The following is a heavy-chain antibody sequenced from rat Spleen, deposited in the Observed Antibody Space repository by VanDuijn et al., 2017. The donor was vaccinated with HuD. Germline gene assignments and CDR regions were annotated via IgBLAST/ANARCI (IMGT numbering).Heavy chain of an antibody. Sequence: EVQLVESDGGLVQPGRSLKLSCAASGFTFSDYYMAWVRQAPTKGLDWVATISYDGSTTYYRDSVKGRFTISRDNPKSTLFLQMDSLRSEDTATYYCARLGITLGAGHWFAYWGQGTLVTVSS. D-gene: IGHD1-2*01. CDR1: GFTFSDYY. V-gene: IGHV5-29*01. J-gene: IGHJ3*01. CDR2: ISYDGSTT. CDR3: ARLGITLGAGHWFAY.